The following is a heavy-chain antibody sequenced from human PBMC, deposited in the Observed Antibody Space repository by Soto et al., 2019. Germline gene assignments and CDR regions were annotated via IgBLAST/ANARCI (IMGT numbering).Heavy chain of an antibody. CDR2: IKSKTDGGTT. J-gene: IGHJ4*02. CDR1: GFTFSNAW. CDR3: TTDSGYDHELRNNYFDY. V-gene: IGHV3-15*01. D-gene: IGHD5-12*01. Sequence: GGSLRLSCAASGFTFSNAWMSWVRQAPGKGLEWVGRIKSKTDGGTTDYAAPVKGRFTISRDDSKNTLYLQMNSLKTEDTAVYYCTTDSGYDHELRNNYFDYWGQGTLVTVSS.